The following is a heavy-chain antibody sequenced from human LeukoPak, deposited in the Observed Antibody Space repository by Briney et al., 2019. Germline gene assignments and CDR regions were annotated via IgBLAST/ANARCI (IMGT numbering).Heavy chain of an antibody. V-gene: IGHV4-4*07. Sequence: PSETLSLTCTVSGGSISSYYRSWIRQPAGKGLEWIWRIYTSGSTNYNPSLKSRVTMSVDTSKNQFSLKLSSVTAADTAVYYCASVDTAMVGNAFDIWGQGTMVTVSS. CDR3: ASVDTAMVGNAFDI. J-gene: IGHJ3*02. D-gene: IGHD5-18*01. CDR2: IYTSGST. CDR1: GGSISSYY.